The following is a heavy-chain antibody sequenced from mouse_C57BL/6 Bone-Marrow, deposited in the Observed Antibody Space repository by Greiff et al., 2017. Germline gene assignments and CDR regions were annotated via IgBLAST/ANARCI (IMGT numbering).Heavy chain of an antibody. Sequence: VQLQQPVAELVKPGASVKLSCKASGYNFTSYWMHWVKQRPGQGLEWIGMIHPNSGSTKYNAKFKGKATLTVDKSSSTAYRQLSSLTSADSAVYYGARYSNPFAMDYWGQGTSVTVSS. V-gene: IGHV1-64*01. D-gene: IGHD2-5*01. J-gene: IGHJ4*01. CDR2: IHPNSGST. CDR1: GYNFTSYW. CDR3: ARYSNPFAMDY.